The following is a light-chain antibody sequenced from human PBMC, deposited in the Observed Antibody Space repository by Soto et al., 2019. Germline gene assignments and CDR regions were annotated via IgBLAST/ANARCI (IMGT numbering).Light chain of an antibody. Sequence: AIQMTQSPSSLSASVGDRVTITCRASQGIRNDLGWYQQKPGKAPKLLIYAASSLQSGVPSRFSGSGSGTDFTLTISSLQPEDCATYYCQQANSFPFITFGQGTRLEIK. CDR3: QQANSFPFIT. V-gene: IGKV1-6*01. CDR2: AAS. J-gene: IGKJ5*01. CDR1: QGIRND.